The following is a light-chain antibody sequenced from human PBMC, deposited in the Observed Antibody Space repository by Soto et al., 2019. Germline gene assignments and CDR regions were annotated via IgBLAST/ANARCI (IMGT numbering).Light chain of an antibody. J-gene: IGKJ2*01. V-gene: IGKV3-20*01. CDR2: GAS. CDR1: QSVSSSY. Sequence: EIVLTQSPGTLSLSPGERATLSCRASQSVSSSYLAWYQQKSGQPPRLLIYGASSRATGIPDRFSGSGSGTDFTLTISRLEPEDFAVYYCQQYGSSPYTFGHGTKVEIK. CDR3: QQYGSSPYT.